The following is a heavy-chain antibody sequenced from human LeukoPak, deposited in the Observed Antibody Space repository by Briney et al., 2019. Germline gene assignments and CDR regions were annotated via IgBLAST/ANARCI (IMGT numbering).Heavy chain of an antibody. CDR2: IYTSGNT. J-gene: IGHJ3*01. CDR3: ARDHGVFDL. D-gene: IGHD2-8*01. Sequence: SETLSLTCSVSGGSISTYYWSWIRQPAGKGLEWIGRIYTSGNTNYNPSLKSRVTVSVDTSKNQFSPRLGSVTAADTAVYYCARDHGVFDLWGQGTVVTVSS. CDR1: GGSISTYY. V-gene: IGHV4-4*07.